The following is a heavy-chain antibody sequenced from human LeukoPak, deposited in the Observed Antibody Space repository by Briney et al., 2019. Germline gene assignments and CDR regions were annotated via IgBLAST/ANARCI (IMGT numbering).Heavy chain of an antibody. D-gene: IGHD2/OR15-2a*01. J-gene: IGHJ4*02. Sequence: SETLSLTCTVSGGPISSGGYYWSWIRPPPGQGLAWIGYIYYSGSTYYNPSLKSRVTISVDTSKNQFSLKLSSVTAADTAVYYCARLALQDYFYDYWGQGTLVTVSS. CDR2: IYYSGST. CDR1: GGPISSGGYY. V-gene: IGHV4-31*03. CDR3: ARLALQDYFYDY.